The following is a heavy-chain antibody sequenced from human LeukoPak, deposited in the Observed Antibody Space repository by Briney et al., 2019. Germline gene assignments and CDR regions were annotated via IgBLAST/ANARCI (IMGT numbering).Heavy chain of an antibody. CDR3: AKDKAYSSSSSDAFDI. J-gene: IGHJ3*02. D-gene: IGHD6-6*01. V-gene: IGHV3-23*01. CDR2: ISGSGGST. Sequence: GGSLRLSCAASGFTFSSYAMSWVRQAPGKGLEWVSAISGSGGSTYYADSVKGRFTISRDNSKNTLYLQMNGLRAEDTAVYYCAKDKAYSSSSSDAFDIWGQGTMVTVSS. CDR1: GFTFSSYA.